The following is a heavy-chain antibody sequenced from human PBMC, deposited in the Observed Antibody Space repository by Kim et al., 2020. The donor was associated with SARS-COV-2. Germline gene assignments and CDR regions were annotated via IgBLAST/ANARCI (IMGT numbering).Heavy chain of an antibody. D-gene: IGHD3-22*01. V-gene: IGHV4-31*02. J-gene: IGHJ4*02. CDR3: ARRVYDSSGYYGYFDY. Sequence: SLKSRVTISVDTSKNLFSLKLSSVTAADTAVYYCARRVYDSSGYYGYFDYWGQGTLVTVSS.